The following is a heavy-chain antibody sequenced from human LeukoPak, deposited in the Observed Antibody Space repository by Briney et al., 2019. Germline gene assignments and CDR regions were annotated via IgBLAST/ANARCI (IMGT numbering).Heavy chain of an antibody. J-gene: IGHJ4*02. Sequence: ASVKVSCKASGGTFSSYAISWVRRAPGQGLEWMGIINPSGGSTSYAQKFQGRVTMTRDTSTSTVYMELSSLRSEDTAVYYGAREESLGTTTAWDYWGQGTLVTVSS. CDR2: INPSGGST. V-gene: IGHV1-46*01. D-gene: IGHD4-17*01. CDR1: GGTFSSYA. CDR3: AREESLGTTTAWDY.